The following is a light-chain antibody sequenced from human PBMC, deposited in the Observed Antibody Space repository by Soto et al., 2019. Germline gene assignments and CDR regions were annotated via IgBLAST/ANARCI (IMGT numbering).Light chain of an antibody. CDR2: EVT. CDR1: SSDVGGYNF. J-gene: IGLJ1*01. Sequence: ALTQPASVSGSPGQSITISCTGTSSDVGGYNFVSWYQQHPGKAPKLMIYEVTNRPSGVSDRFSGSKSGNTASLTISGLQAEDEADYYCSSYTSNRGVFGTGTKVTVL. V-gene: IGLV2-14*01. CDR3: SSYTSNRGV.